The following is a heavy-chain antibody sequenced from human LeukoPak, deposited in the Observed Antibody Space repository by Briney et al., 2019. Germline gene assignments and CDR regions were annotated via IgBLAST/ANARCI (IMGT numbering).Heavy chain of an antibody. D-gene: IGHD6-6*01. J-gene: IGHJ1*01. CDR3: ARGTRIAARPGSEYFQH. Sequence: ASVKVSCKASGYTFTSYDINWVRQATGQGLEWMGWMNPNSGNTGYAQKFQGRVTITRNTSLSTAYMELSSLRSEDTAVYYCARGTRIAARPGSEYFQHWGQGTLVTVSS. CDR2: MNPNSGNT. CDR1: GYTFTSYD. V-gene: IGHV1-8*03.